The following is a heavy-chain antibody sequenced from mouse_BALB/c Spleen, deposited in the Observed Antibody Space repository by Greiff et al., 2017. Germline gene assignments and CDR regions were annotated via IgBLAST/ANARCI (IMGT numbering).Heavy chain of an antibody. D-gene: IGHD1-1*01. CDR2: INSDGGST. V-gene: IGHV5-2*01. J-gene: IGHJ1*01. Sequence: EVQVVESGGGLVQPGESLKLSCESNEYEFPSHDMSWVRKTPEKRLELVAAINSDGGSTYYPDTMERRFIISRDNTKKTLYLQMSSLRSEDTALYYCARQNYYGSSSYWYFDVWGAGTTVTVSS. CDR3: ARQNYYGSSSYWYFDV. CDR1: EYEFPSHD.